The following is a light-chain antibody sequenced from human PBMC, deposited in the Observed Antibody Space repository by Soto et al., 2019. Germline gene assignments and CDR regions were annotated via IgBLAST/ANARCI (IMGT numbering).Light chain of an antibody. CDR2: KAF. Sequence: DIQMTQSPSTLSASVGDRVTITCRASQSISSWLAWYQQKPGKAPKLLIYKAFSLESGVPSRFSSSGSGTEFTLTISSLQPDDFATYYCQKYNSYPSFGGGTTVEIK. CDR1: QSISSW. J-gene: IGKJ4*01. V-gene: IGKV1-5*03. CDR3: QKYNSYPS.